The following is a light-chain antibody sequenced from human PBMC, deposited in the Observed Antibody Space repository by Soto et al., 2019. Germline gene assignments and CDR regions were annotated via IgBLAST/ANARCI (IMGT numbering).Light chain of an antibody. V-gene: IGKV1-39*01. CDR2: AAS. CDR3: QQSAKIPRT. J-gene: IGKJ1*01. CDR1: QTINNY. Sequence: DIQMTQSPSSLSASVGDRVTITCRASQTINNYVSWYQQKPGKAPKSLIYAASTLQRGVPTRFSGSGSGTDFTLTINSLQPEDSAIYYGQQSAKIPRTFGQGTKVEI.